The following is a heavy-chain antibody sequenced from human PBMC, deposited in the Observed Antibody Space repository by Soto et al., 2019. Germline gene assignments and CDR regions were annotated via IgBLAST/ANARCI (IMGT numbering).Heavy chain of an antibody. J-gene: IGHJ4*02. D-gene: IGHD2-2*01. CDR1: GFTFGDYA. CDR2: IRSKAYGGTT. CDR3: TRAYCSSTSCSYFDY. Sequence: GGSLRLSCTASGFTFGDYAMSWFRQAPGKGLEWVGFIRSKAYGGTTEYAASVKGRFTISRDDSKSIAYLQMNSLKTEDAAVYYCTRAYCSSTSCSYFDYWGQGTLVTVSS. V-gene: IGHV3-49*03.